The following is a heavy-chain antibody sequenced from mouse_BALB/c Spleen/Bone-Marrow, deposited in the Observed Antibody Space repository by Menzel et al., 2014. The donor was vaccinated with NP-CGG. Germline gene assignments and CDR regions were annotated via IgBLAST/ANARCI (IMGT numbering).Heavy chain of an antibody. CDR2: ITPSNGDT. Sequence: VQLQQSGAELVKPGASVKLSCKASGYTFTSYYMYWVKRRPGQGLEWIGEITPSNGDTNFNEKFKSKATLTVDKSSSTAYMQLSSLTSEDSAVYYCSREGAYWGQGTLVTVSA. V-gene: IGHV1S81*02. CDR1: GYTFTSYY. J-gene: IGHJ3*01. CDR3: SREGAY.